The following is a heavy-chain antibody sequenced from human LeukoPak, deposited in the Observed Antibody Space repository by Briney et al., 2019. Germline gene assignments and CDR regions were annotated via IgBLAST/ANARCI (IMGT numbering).Heavy chain of an antibody. CDR1: GFPLSSYA. V-gene: IGHV3-48*01. Sequence: GGSLRLSCAASGFPLSSYAMNWVRQAPGKGLEWVSYISSSSSFRYYADSVKGRFTISRDNAKNSLYLQMNSLRAEDTAVYYCRGVRGGTEADYWGQGTLVTVSS. CDR2: ISSSSSFR. D-gene: IGHD3-10*01. J-gene: IGHJ4*02. CDR3: RGVRGGTEADY.